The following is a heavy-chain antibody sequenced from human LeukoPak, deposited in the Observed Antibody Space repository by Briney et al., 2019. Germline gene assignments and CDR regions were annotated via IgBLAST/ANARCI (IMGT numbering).Heavy chain of an antibody. J-gene: IGHJ4*02. V-gene: IGHV3-30*18. CDR2: ISYDGSTK. D-gene: IGHD6-13*01. CDR1: GFTFRSYG. Sequence: GRSLRLSCAASGFTFRSYGMHWVRQAPGKGLEWVAVISYDGSTKYYADSVKGRFTISRDNSKNTLYLQMNSLRPEDTAVYYCAKPRIPAAGTDLDFWGQGTLVTVSS. CDR3: AKPRIPAAGTDLDF.